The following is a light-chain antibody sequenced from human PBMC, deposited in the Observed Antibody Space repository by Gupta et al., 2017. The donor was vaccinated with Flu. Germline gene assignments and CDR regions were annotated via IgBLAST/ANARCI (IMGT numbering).Light chain of an antibody. V-gene: IGKV1-9*01. CDR2: AAS. CDR1: QCFRSY. J-gene: IGKJ1*01. CDR3: QQLNSYPRT. Sequence: DIQLTQSPSFLSASVGDRVTITCRASQCFRSYLAWYQQKPGKAPNLLIYAASTLQSGVPSRFSGSGSGTEFTLTISSLQPEDFATYYCQQLNSYPRTFGQGTKVEIK.